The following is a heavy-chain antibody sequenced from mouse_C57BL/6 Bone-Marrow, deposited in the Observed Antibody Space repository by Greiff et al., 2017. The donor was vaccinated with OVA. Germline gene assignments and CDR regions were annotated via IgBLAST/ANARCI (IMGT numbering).Heavy chain of an antibody. V-gene: IGHV1-26*01. CDR3: ARYPYYGSSYHWYFDV. CDR1: GYTFTDYY. J-gene: IGHJ1*03. D-gene: IGHD1-1*01. Sequence: VHVKQSGPELVKPGASVKISCKASGYTFTDYYMNWVKQSHGKSLEWIGDINPNNGGTSYNQKFKGKATLTVDKSSSTAYMELRSLTSEDSAVYYCARYPYYGSSYHWYFDVWGTGTTVTVSS. CDR2: INPNNGGT.